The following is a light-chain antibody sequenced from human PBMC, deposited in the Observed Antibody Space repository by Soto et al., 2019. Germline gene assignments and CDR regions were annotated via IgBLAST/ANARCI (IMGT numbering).Light chain of an antibody. CDR3: QQYNNWPPIT. CDR1: QSVSRS. J-gene: IGKJ5*01. CDR2: GAS. V-gene: IGKV3-15*01. Sequence: EIVLTQSPATLSLSPGDRAVLSCRASQSVSRSLTWYQQKPGQAPRLLIYGASTRATGIPARFSGSGSGTEFTLTISSLQSEDFAVYYCQQYNNWPPITFGQGTRLEIK.